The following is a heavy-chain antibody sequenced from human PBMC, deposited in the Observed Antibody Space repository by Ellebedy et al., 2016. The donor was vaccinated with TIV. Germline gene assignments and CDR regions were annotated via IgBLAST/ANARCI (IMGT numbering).Heavy chain of an antibody. D-gene: IGHD6-6*01. Sequence: GESLKISXAASGFTFSKDWMNWVRQAPGKGLEWVANVNQDGSQKYYVDSVKGRFTISRDNARNSLYLQMNSLRAEDTAVYYCARLGSSSPYWYFDLWGRGTLVTVSS. CDR1: GFTFSKDW. V-gene: IGHV3-7*01. CDR3: ARLGSSSPYWYFDL. CDR2: VNQDGSQK. J-gene: IGHJ2*01.